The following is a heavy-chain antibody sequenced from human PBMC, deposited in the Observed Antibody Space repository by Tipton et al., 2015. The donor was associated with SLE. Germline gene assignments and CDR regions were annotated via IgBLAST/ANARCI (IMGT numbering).Heavy chain of an antibody. CDR3: ARDLAGATLDY. CDR2: VYHTGST. Sequence: TLSLTCAVSGASISGIHWWSWVRHSPGKGLEWIGEVYHTGSTNYSPSLKSRVTMSVDKSKNRLSLTLNSVTAADTAVYYCARDLAGATLDYWGQGTLVTVSS. CDR1: GASISGIHW. J-gene: IGHJ4*02. D-gene: IGHD4/OR15-4a*01. V-gene: IGHV4-4*02.